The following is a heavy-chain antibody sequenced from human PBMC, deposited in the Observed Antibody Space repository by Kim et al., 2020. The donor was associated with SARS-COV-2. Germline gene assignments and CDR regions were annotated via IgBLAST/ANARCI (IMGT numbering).Heavy chain of an antibody. CDR2: ISSSSGTT. D-gene: IGHD6-19*01. V-gene: IGHV3-11*06. CDR1: GFTFSDYY. CDR3: ATDKFWGSVWPRSPDD. J-gene: IGHJ4*02. Sequence: GGSLRLSCAASGFTFSDYYMRWVRQAPGKGLEWVSCISSSSGTTNYADSVKGRFTISRDNAKNSLYLQMNSLRAEDTAVYYCATDKFWGSVWPRSPDDWGQRTLVTASS.